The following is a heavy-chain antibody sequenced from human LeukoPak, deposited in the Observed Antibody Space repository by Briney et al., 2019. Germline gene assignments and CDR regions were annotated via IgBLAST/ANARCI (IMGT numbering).Heavy chain of an antibody. CDR3: ARCNWNALDY. CDR2: ISSSSSYI. D-gene: IGHD1-20*01. J-gene: IGHJ4*02. Sequence: PGGSLRLSCAASGFTFSSYSMNWDRQAPGKGLEWVSSISSSSSYIYYADSVKGRLTISRDNAKNSLYLQMNSLRAEDTAVYYCARCNWNALDYWGQGTLVTVSS. V-gene: IGHV3-21*01. CDR1: GFTFSSYS.